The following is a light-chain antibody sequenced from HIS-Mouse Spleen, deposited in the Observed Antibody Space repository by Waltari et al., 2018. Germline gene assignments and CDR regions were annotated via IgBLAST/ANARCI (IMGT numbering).Light chain of an antibody. CDR3: CSYAGSSTFERV. CDR1: SSDVGSYNL. V-gene: IGLV2-23*03. J-gene: IGLJ2*01. CDR2: EGS. Sequence: QSALTQPASVSGSPGQSITISCTGTSSDVGSYNLVSWYQQHPGKAPILMIYEGSKRPSGVSNRFSGSKSGNTASLTISGLQAEDEADYYCCSYAGSSTFERVFGGGTKLTVL.